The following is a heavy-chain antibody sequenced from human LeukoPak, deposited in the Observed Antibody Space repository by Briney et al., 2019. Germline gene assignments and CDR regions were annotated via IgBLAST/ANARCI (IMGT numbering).Heavy chain of an antibody. Sequence: ASAKVSCKASGYTLTSYYMHWVRQAPGQGLEWMGIINPSGGSTSYAQKFQGRVTMTRDTSTSTVYMELSRLRSDDTAVYYCARSRSGVAPDYWGQGTLVTVSS. CDR2: INPSGGST. V-gene: IGHV1-46*01. D-gene: IGHD2-15*01. J-gene: IGHJ4*02. CDR3: ARSRSGVAPDY. CDR1: GYTLTSYY.